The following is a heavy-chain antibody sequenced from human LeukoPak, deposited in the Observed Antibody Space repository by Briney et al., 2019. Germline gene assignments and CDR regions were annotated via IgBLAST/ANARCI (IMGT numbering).Heavy chain of an antibody. D-gene: IGHD1-26*01. V-gene: IGHV1-46*01. CDR3: AQIVGATWAFDY. J-gene: IGHJ4*02. CDR2: INPSGGST. CDR1: GYTFTGYY. Sequence: GASVKVSCKASGYTFTGYYMHWVRQAPGQGLEWMGWINPSGGSTSYAQKFQGRVTMTRDTSTSTVYMELSSLRSEDTAVYYCAQIVGATWAFDYWGQGTLVTVSS.